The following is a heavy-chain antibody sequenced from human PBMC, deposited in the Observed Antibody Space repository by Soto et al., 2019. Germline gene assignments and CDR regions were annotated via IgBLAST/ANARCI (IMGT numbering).Heavy chain of an antibody. V-gene: IGHV3-74*01. CDR2: ISNDGSRA. Sequence: EVQLVESGGDLVQPGGSLRLSCTASGFTFSMYWMNWVRQVPGKGPEWVSRISNDGSRADYADSVKGRFTISRDNAKNTLFLKMHVLRADDTVVYYCTRGPRPCSVGTGAFWGQGTPVTVSS. CDR1: GFTFSMYW. CDR3: TRGPRPCSVGTGAF. J-gene: IGHJ4*02. D-gene: IGHD3-10*01.